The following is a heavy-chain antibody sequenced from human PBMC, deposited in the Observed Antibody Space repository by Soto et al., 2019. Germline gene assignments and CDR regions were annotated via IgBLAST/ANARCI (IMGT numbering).Heavy chain of an antibody. J-gene: IGHJ6*02. D-gene: IGHD1-26*01. CDR3: ARDPTVGAPPRPSGMDV. Sequence: LRLSCAASGFTVSSNYMSWVRQAPGKGLEWVSVIYSGGSTYYADSVKGRFTISRDNSKNTLYLQMNSLRAEDTAVYYCARDPTVGAPPRPSGMDVWGQGTTVTSP. V-gene: IGHV3-53*01. CDR2: IYSGGST. CDR1: GFTVSSNY.